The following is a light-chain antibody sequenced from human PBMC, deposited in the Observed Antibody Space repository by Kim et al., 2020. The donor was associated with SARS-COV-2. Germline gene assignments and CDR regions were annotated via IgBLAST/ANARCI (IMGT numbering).Light chain of an antibody. Sequence: VSPGQTASITCSGDRLGDKYACWYQQKPGQSPVLVIYQDSKRPSGFPERFSGSNSGNTATLTISGTQAMDEADYYCQAWDSSTVVFGGGTQLTVL. V-gene: IGLV3-1*01. CDR1: RLGDKY. CDR3: QAWDSSTVV. J-gene: IGLJ2*01. CDR2: QDS.